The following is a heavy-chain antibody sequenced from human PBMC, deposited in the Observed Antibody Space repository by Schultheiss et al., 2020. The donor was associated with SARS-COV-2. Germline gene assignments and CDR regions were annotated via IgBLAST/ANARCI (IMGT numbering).Heavy chain of an antibody. J-gene: IGHJ6*02. CDR2: ITYDGSST. CDR3: AIIRGMDV. V-gene: IGHV3-74*03. CDR1: GFTFSSYW. Sequence: GGSLRLSCAASGFTFSSYWMHWVRQAPGEGLVWVSRITYDGSSTTYADSVKGRFTISRDNAKNTLYLQMNSLRAEDTAVYYCAIIRGMDVWGQGTTVTVSS.